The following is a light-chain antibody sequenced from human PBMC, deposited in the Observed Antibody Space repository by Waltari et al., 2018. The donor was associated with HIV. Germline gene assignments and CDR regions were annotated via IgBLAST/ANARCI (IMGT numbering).Light chain of an antibody. Sequence: QSALPQPASVSGSPGQSITISCTGTSRDVGGYNYVSWYQQHPCHAPKLRIADVRTRPSGVSNRFSGSKSGNTASLTISGLQAEDEADYYCCSYVRSSTFAVFGGGTKLTVL. V-gene: IGLV2-23*02. CDR1: SRDVGGYNY. J-gene: IGLJ2*01. CDR3: CSYVRSSTFAV. CDR2: DVR.